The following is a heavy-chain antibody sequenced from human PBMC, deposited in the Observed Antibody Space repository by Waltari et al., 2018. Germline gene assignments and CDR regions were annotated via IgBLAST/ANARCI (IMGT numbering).Heavy chain of an antibody. J-gene: IGHJ4*02. Sequence: QVQLVQSGAEVKKPGASVKVSCKASGYTFTGYYMHWVRQAPGQGLEWMGRINPNRGGTNYAQKFQGRVTMTRDTSISTAYMELSRLRSDDTAVYYCARDLLRGRIAAAGYWGQGTLVTVSS. CDR2: INPNRGGT. V-gene: IGHV1-2*06. CDR1: GYTFTGYY. D-gene: IGHD6-13*01. CDR3: ARDLLRGRIAAAGY.